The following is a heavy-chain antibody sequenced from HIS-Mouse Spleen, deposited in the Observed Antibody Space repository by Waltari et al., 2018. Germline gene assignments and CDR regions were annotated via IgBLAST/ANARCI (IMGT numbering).Heavy chain of an antibody. CDR3: ARDHSGWYFDY. V-gene: IGHV3-30-3*01. Sequence: QVQLVESGGGVVQPGRSLRLSCAASGFTSSSYAMHWVRQAPGKGLEWVAVISYDGSNKYYADSVKGRFTISRDNSKNTLYLQMNSLRAEDTAVYYCARDHSGWYFDYWGQGTLVTVSS. CDR2: ISYDGSNK. D-gene: IGHD6-19*01. J-gene: IGHJ4*02. CDR1: GFTSSSYA.